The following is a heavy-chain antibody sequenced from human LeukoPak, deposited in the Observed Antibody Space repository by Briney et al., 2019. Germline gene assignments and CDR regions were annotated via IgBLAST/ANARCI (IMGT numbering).Heavy chain of an antibody. CDR2: ISSSGNTK. J-gene: IGHJ5*02. V-gene: IGHV3-48*03. CDR3: ARSLRPMDP. Sequence: GGSLRLSCTASGFTFSSHEMNWVRQAPGKGLEWVSYISSSGNTKYYADSVRGRFTISRDNAKNTLYLQMNSLRAEDTAVYYCARSLRPMDPWGQGTLVTVSS. CDR1: GFTFSSHE. D-gene: IGHD3-3*01.